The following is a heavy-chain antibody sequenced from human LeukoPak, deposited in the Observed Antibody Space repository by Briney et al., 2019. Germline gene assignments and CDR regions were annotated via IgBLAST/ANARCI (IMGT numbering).Heavy chain of an antibody. V-gene: IGHV4-34*01. D-gene: IGHD1-1*01. CDR3: ARGPTISETGYFDY. CDR2: INHRGDT. J-gene: IGHJ4*03. Sequence: SVTESLTCAVYGGSFGTYYWSWIRQSPGKGLEWIAEINHRGDTNYNPSVKSRVTISVDTSKNQFPLKVTSLTAADTAVYYCARGPTISETGYFDYWGQGTLVTVSS. CDR1: GGSFGTYY.